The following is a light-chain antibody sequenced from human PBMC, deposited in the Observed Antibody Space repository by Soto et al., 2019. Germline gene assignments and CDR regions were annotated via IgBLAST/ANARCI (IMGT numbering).Light chain of an antibody. V-gene: IGLV2-14*03. CDR3: SSYRIRSPPDYV. CDR1: SSDVGGYNF. J-gene: IGLJ1*01. Sequence: QSALTQPASVSGSPGQSITISCIGTSSDVGGYNFVSWYQQHPGEAPKLIIFDVSHRPSGISTRFSGSKSGNTASLTISGLQAEDDADYYCSSYRIRSPPDYVFGTGTKVT. CDR2: DVS.